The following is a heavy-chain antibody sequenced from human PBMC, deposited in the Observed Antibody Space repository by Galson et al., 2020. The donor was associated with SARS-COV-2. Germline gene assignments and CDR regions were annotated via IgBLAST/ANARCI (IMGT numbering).Heavy chain of an antibody. CDR1: GYTFTNYE. CDR3: ARAYDDFATWYDP. V-gene: IGHV1-8*01. CDR2: MNPNSGNT. D-gene: IGHD4-17*01. Sequence: ASVKVSCKASGYTFTNYEINWVRQAPAHGLEWMGWMNPNSGNTGYAQKFQSRVTMTRTTSISTAYMELNSLTSADTAVYYCARAYDDFATWYDPGGQGTLVTVSS. J-gene: IGHJ5*02.